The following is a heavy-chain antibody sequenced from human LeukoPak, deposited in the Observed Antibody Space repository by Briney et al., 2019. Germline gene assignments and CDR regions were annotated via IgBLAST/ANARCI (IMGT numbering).Heavy chain of an antibody. J-gene: IGHJ4*02. CDR1: GGSISSYY. CDR3: ARYGGCGHY. Sequence: PSETLSLTCTVSGGSISSYYWSWIRQPPGKGLEWIGFIYYSWSTNYNPSLKSRVTISVDTSKNQYALKLSSVAAADTAVYYCARYGGCGHYWGQGTLVTVSS. CDR2: IYYSWST. D-gene: IGHD2-15*01. V-gene: IGHV4-59*01.